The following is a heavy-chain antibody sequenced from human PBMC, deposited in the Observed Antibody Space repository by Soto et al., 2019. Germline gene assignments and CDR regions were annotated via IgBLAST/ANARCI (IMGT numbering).Heavy chain of an antibody. CDR2: LSAFDNT. J-gene: IGHJ4*02. Sequence: EVQLLESGGGLVEPGGSLRLSCAASGFTFSRHAMSWVRQAPGKGLEWVSTLSAFDNTYYADSVKGRFIISRDISKNTLSLQMNSLRVVDTAVYYCAKDPRAYSTNMGYYFDYWGQGSLVTVSS. V-gene: IGHV3-23*01. CDR3: AKDPRAYSTNMGYYFDY. D-gene: IGHD6-13*01. CDR1: GFTFSRHA.